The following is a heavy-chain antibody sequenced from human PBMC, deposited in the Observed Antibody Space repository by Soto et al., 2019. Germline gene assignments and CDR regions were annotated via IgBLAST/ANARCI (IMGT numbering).Heavy chain of an antibody. CDR1: GGSIGSYY. V-gene: IGHV4-4*07. J-gene: IGHJ4*02. D-gene: IGHD3-16*01. CDR3: ASLKFTYFDC. CDR2: IYATGST. Sequence: QVQLRESGPGLVKPSETLSLTCTVSGGSIGSYYWSWIRHSAEKGLEWIGRIYATGSTDYNPSLKSRVTMSLDTSKNQFSLKLSSMTAADTAVYYCASLKFTYFDCWGQGTLVTVSS.